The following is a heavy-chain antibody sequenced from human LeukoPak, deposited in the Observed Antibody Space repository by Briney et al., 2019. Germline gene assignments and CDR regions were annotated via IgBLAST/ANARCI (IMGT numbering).Heavy chain of an antibody. Sequence: SETLSLTCAVYGGSFSGYYWSWIRQPPGKWLEWIGEINHSGSTNYNPSLKSRVTISVDTSKNQFSLKLSSVTAADTAVYYCARGPGSGSSSSGGNDYWGQGTLVTVSS. CDR1: GGSFSGYY. CDR3: ARGPGSGSSSSGGNDY. D-gene: IGHD6-6*01. V-gene: IGHV4-34*01. CDR2: INHSGST. J-gene: IGHJ4*02.